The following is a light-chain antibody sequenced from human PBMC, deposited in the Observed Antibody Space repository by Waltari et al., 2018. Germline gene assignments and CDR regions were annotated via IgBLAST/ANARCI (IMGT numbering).Light chain of an antibody. V-gene: IGKV1-39*01. J-gene: IGKJ3*01. CDR2: AAS. CDR1: QSISSY. CDR3: QQSYSTPFT. Sequence: DIQMTQSPSSLSASVGDRVTITFRASQSISSYVNWYQQKPGKAPKLLIYAASSLQSGVPSRFSGSGSGTDFTLTISSLQPEDFATYYCQQSYSTPFTFGPGTKVDIK.